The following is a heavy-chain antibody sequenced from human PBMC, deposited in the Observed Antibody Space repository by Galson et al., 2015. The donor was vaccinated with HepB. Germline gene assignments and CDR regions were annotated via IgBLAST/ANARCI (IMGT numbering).Heavy chain of an antibody. V-gene: IGHV4-31*03. J-gene: IGHJ4*02. Sequence: TLSLTCTVSGGSISSGGYYWSWIRQHPGKGLEWIGYIYYSGSTYYNPSLKSRVTISVDTSKNQFSLKLSSVTAADTAVYYCARWYYYDSSVYYGPLDYWGQGTLVTVSS. D-gene: IGHD3-22*01. CDR3: ARWYYYDSSVYYGPLDY. CDR2: IYYSGST. CDR1: GGSISSGGYY.